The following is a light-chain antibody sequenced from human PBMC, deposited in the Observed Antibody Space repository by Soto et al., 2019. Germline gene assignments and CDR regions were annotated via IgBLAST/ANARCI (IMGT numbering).Light chain of an antibody. J-gene: IGLJ2*01. CDR2: NVS. Sequence: QSVLTQPRSVSGSPGQSVTISCTGTSSDVGGYDYVSWYQQHPGKAPKLMIYNVSKRPSGVPDHFSGSKSGNTASLTISGLQAEDEADYYCCSYAGSNTYVLFGGGTKVTVL. V-gene: IGLV2-11*01. CDR1: SSDVGGYDY. CDR3: CSYAGSNTYVL.